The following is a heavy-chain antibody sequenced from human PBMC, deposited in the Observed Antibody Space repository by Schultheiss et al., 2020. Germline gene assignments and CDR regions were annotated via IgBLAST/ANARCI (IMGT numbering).Heavy chain of an antibody. CDR3: AREDGGNSH. CDR1: GGSFSGYY. Sequence: GSLRLSCAVYGGSFSGYYWSWIRQPPGKGLEWIGEINHSGSTNYNPSLKSRVTISVDTSKNQFSLKLSSVTAADTAVYYCAREDGGNSHWGQGTLVTVSS. D-gene: IGHD4-23*01. V-gene: IGHV4-34*01. CDR2: INHSGST. J-gene: IGHJ4*02.